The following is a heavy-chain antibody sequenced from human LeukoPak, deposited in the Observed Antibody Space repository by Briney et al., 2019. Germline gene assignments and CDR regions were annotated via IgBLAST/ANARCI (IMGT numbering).Heavy chain of an antibody. CDR3: AMKAVPRPRLHDAFDF. Sequence: PGGCLRLSSAASGFTFSSYSMNWVRQAPGRGLEWVSYLSSSGSTIYYADSVKGGFTLSRDNSKNTLHLQMNSVRADDTAVYYCAMKAVPRPRLHDAFDFWGQGTVVSVSS. CDR2: LSSSGSTI. CDR1: GFTFSSYS. J-gene: IGHJ3*01. V-gene: IGHV3-48*01. D-gene: IGHD5-24*01.